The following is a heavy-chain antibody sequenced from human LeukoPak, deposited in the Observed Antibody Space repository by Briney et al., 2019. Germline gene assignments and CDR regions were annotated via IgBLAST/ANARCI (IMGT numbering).Heavy chain of an antibody. CDR2: IRSSSNKI. V-gene: IGHV3-48*02. J-gene: IGHJ4*02. Sequence: GGSLRLSCAASGFTFSSYSMNWVRQAPGKGLEWVAYIRSSSNKISYADSVKGRFTIPRDNSKNSLYLQMNSLRDEDTAVYYCARDPEALDYWGQGTLVTVSS. CDR1: GFTFSSYS. CDR3: ARDPEALDY.